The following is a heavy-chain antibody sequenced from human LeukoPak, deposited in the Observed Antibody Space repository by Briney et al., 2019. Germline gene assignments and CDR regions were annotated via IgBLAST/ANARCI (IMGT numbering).Heavy chain of an antibody. Sequence: PGGSLRLSCAASGFTFSSYSMNWVRQAPGKGLEWVSSISSSSYIYYADSVKGRFTISRDNAKNSLYLQMNSLRAEDTAVYYCARDRAAAGTGVYYYYGMDVWGQGTTVTVSS. CDR2: ISSSSYI. D-gene: IGHD6-13*01. CDR1: GFTFSSYS. CDR3: ARDRAAAGTGVYYYYGMDV. J-gene: IGHJ6*02. V-gene: IGHV3-21*01.